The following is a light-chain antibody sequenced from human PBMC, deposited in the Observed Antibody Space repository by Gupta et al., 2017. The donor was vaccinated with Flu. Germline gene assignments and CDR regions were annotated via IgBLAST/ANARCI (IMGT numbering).Light chain of an antibody. V-gene: IGKV1-5*03. CDR3: QQYQTLWT. CDR2: KAS. Sequence: SPATLSAYVGDRVTITCRASQNINYWLAWYQQKPGQAPKLLVYKASTLERGVPSRFSGSGSGTEFTLTITRLQPDDFATYYCQQYQTLWTFGQGTKVEFK. J-gene: IGKJ1*01. CDR1: QNINYW.